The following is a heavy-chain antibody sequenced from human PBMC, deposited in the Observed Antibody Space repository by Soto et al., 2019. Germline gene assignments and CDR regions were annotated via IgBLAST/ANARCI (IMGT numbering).Heavy chain of an antibody. CDR2: INAGNGNT. CDR3: ARDYQQWLVAYYFDY. CDR1: GYTFTSYA. D-gene: IGHD6-19*01. V-gene: IGHV1-3*01. J-gene: IGHJ4*02. Sequence: GASVKVSCKASGYTFTSYAMHWVRQAPGQRLEWMGWINAGNGNTKYSQKFQGRVTITRDTSASTAYMELSSLRSEDTAVYYCARDYQQWLVAYYFDYWGQGTLVTVSS.